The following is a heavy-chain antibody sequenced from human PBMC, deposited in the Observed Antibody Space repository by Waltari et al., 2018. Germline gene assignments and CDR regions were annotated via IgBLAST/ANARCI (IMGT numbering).Heavy chain of an antibody. D-gene: IGHD3-10*01. Sequence: QLVASGGGWVQPGGSLRLSCAASGFTLSSCAMSWVRQVPGKGLEWLSSIQGGDSGTFYADSVRGRFTISRDNSQNTLFLQMNSLRIEDTAVYYCAKLNWFPESPDFWGQGTLVTVSS. CDR2: IQGGDSGT. CDR3: AKLNWFPESPDF. V-gene: IGHV3-23*04. CDR1: GFTLSSCA. J-gene: IGHJ4*02.